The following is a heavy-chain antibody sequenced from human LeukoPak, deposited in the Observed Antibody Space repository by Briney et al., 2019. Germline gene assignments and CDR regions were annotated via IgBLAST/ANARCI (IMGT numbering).Heavy chain of an antibody. J-gene: IGHJ6*02. CDR1: GFTFSSYA. D-gene: IGHD3-10*01. CDR3: AKDSEVLWFGELNYGMDV. Sequence: GGSLRLSCAASGFTFSSYAMSWVRQAPGKGLEWVSAISGSGGSTYYADSVKGRFTISRDNSKNTLYLQMNSLRAEDTAVYYCAKDSEVLWFGELNYGMDVWGQGTSVTVSS. V-gene: IGHV3-23*01. CDR2: ISGSGGST.